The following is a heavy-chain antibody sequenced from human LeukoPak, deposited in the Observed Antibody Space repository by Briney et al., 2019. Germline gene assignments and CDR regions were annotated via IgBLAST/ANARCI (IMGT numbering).Heavy chain of an antibody. CDR1: GFTVSSNY. Sequence: PGGSLRLSCAASGFTVSSNYMSWVRQAPGKGLEWVSVIYSGGSTYYADSVKGRFTISRDNSKNTLYLQMNSLRAEDTAVYYCARAQGSTDYGDYGPGLNWYFDLWGRGTLVTVSS. CDR2: IYSGGST. V-gene: IGHV3-66*01. D-gene: IGHD4-17*01. CDR3: ARAQGSTDYGDYGPGLNWYFDL. J-gene: IGHJ2*01.